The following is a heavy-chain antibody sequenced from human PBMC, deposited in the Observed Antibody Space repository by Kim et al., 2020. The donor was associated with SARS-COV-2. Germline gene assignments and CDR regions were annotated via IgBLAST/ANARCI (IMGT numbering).Heavy chain of an antibody. CDR1: GGTFSSYA. Sequence: SVKVSCKASGGTFSSYAISWVRQAPGQGLEWMGGNIPIFGTANYAQKFQGRVTITADESTSTAYMELSSLRSEDTAVYYCARDPDILTVGGEPWGQGTLGTVSS. V-gene: IGHV1-69*13. J-gene: IGHJ4*02. CDR3: ARDPDILTVGGEP. D-gene: IGHD3-9*01. CDR2: NIPIFGTA.